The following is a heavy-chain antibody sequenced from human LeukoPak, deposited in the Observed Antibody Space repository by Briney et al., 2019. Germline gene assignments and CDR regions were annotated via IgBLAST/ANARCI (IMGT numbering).Heavy chain of an antibody. D-gene: IGHD5-18*01. V-gene: IGHV3-48*03. Sequence: GGSLRLSCAASGFTFSSYEMNWVRQAPGKGLEWVSYISSSGSTIYYADSVKGRFTISRDNAKNSLYLQMNSLRAEDTAVYYCAQGGYSYGYDAFDIWGQGTMVTVSS. CDR3: AQGGYSYGYDAFDI. CDR2: ISSSGSTI. J-gene: IGHJ3*02. CDR1: GFTFSSYE.